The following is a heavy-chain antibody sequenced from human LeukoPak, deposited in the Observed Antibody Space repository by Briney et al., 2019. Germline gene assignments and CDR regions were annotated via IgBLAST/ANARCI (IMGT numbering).Heavy chain of an antibody. CDR2: IYYSGST. Sequence: SETLFLTCTVSGGSISSYYWSWIRQPPGKGLERIGYIYYSGSTDYNPSLKSRVTISVDTSKNQFSLKLSSVTAADTAVYYCARENDVTGNALDVWGQGTTVTVSS. CDR1: GGSISSYY. J-gene: IGHJ6*02. V-gene: IGHV4-59*01. D-gene: IGHD2-2*01. CDR3: ARENDVTGNALDV.